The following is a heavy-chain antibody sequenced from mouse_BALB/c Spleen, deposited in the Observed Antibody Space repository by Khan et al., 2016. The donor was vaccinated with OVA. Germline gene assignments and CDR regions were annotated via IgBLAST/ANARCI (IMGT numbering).Heavy chain of an antibody. CDR1: GYSITSDYA. D-gene: IGHD2-12*01. CDR3: GRYHFYDGGGIFDV. J-gene: IGHJ1*01. Sequence: EVQLQESGPGLVKPSQSLSLTCTVTGYSITSDYAWNWIRQFPGNKLEWMGYISYSGITSYNPSLKSRISITRDTSKNQFFLQLNSVTTEDTGTEYCGRYHFYDGGGIFDVWGAGTTVTVSS. CDR2: ISYSGIT. V-gene: IGHV3-2*02.